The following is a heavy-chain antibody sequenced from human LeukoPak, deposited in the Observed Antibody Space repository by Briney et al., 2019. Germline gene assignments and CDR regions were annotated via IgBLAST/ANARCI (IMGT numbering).Heavy chain of an antibody. CDR2: INHSGST. Sequence: PSETLSLTCAVYGGSFSGYYWSWIRQPPGKGLEWIGEINHSGSTNYNPSLKSRVTISVDTSKNQFSLKLSSVTAADTAVYYCASPDLTGDAFDIWGQGTMVTVSS. J-gene: IGHJ3*02. V-gene: IGHV4-34*01. CDR1: GGSFSGYY. CDR3: ASPDLTGDAFDI. D-gene: IGHD7-27*01.